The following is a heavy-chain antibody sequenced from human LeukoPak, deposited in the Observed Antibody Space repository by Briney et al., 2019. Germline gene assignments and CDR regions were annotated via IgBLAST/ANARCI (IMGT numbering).Heavy chain of an antibody. Sequence: SVKVSCKASGGTFSSYAISWVRQAPGQGLEWMGGIIPIFGTANYAQKFQGRVTITADESTSTAYMELSSLRSEDTAVYYCARAPLCGGDCYSYFDYWGQGTLVTVSS. CDR3: ARAPLCGGDCYSYFDY. J-gene: IGHJ4*02. CDR2: IIPIFGTA. CDR1: GGTFSSYA. D-gene: IGHD2-21*02. V-gene: IGHV1-69*13.